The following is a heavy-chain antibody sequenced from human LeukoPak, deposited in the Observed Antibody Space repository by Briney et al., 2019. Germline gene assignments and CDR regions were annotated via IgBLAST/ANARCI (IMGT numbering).Heavy chain of an antibody. CDR2: IIPILGIA. J-gene: IGHJ4*02. CDR1: GGTFSSYA. V-gene: IGHV1-69*04. CDR3: ARGDYDYGDLYPIGLFDY. D-gene: IGHD4-17*01. Sequence: GSSVKVSCKASGGTFSSYAISWVRQAPGQGLEWMGRIIPILGIANYAQKFQGRVTITADKSTSTAYMELSSLRSEDTAVYYCARGDYDYGDLYPIGLFDYWGQGTLVTVSS.